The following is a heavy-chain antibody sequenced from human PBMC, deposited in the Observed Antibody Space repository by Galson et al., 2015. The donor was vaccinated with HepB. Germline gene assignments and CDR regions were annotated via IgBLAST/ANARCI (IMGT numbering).Heavy chain of an antibody. Sequence: QSGAEMKQPGESLKISCKASGYNFATYWIAWVRQMPGKGLDWMGIIYPGDSDTRYSPSFQGQVTISVDKSINTAYLQWGSLQASDTAIYYCARSPTRYCSGGSCQPGNWFDTWGQGTQVTVSS. D-gene: IGHD2-15*01. V-gene: IGHV5-51*01. CDR2: IYPGDSDT. J-gene: IGHJ5*02. CDR3: ARSPTRYCSGGSCQPGNWFDT. CDR1: GYNFATYW.